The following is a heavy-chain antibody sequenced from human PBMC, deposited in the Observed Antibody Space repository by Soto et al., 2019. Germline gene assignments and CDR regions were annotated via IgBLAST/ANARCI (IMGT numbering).Heavy chain of an antibody. V-gene: IGHV3-21*01. J-gene: IGHJ5*02. D-gene: IGHD1-7*01. CDR3: TRDLNGDWNYGES. CDR2: ISGSSSDI. Sequence: EVQLVESGGGLVKPGGSLRLSCAASGFAFSIYSLNWVRQAPGKGLEWVSSISGSSSDIYYADSVKGRFTISRDNAKHSLYLQMNSLRAEDTAVYYCTRDLNGDWNYGESWGQGTLVTVSS. CDR1: GFAFSIYS.